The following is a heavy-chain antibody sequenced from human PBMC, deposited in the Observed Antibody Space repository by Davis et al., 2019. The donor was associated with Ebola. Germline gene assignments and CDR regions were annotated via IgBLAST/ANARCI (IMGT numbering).Heavy chain of an antibody. Sequence: AASVKVSCKASGYTFSAYYMHWVRQAPRQGLEWMGRINPNSGSTIYTQKFQGRVTMTRDTSINTSYMEVSRLRSDDTAVYYCARIRITMVRGVIYPSYFDYWGQGTLVTVSS. CDR1: GYTFSAYY. J-gene: IGHJ4*02. V-gene: IGHV1-2*06. CDR3: ARIRITMVRGVIYPSYFDY. CDR2: INPNSGST. D-gene: IGHD3-10*01.